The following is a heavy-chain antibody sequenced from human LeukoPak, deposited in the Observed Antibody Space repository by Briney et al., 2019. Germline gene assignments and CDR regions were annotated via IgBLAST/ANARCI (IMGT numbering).Heavy chain of an antibody. CDR2: SRNKAQSYTT. CDR1: GFTFIDYY. CDR3: VRGCGTSSCDDNYYYYMDV. J-gene: IGHJ6*03. D-gene: IGHD2-2*01. V-gene: IGHV3-72*01. Sequence: GGSLRLSCAVSGFTFIDYYIDWVRQAPGKGLEWVGRSRNKAQSYTTEYAASVKGRFTISREDSENSLYLQMNSLKIEDTAMYYCVRGCGTSSCDDNYYYYMDVWGKGTTVTVSS.